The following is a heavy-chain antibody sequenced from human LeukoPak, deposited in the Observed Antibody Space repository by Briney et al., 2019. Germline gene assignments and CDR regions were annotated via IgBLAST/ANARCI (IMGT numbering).Heavy chain of an antibody. CDR3: AREITWEVIPI. J-gene: IGHJ3*02. V-gene: IGHV3-11*01. Sequence: GGSLRLSCAASGFTFSDYYMSWIRQAPGKGLEWVSYISRSGSTIYYADSVKGRFTISRDNAKNSLYLQMNSLRAEDTAVYYCAREITWEVIPIWGQGTMVTVSS. D-gene: IGHD3-16*01. CDR2: ISRSGSTI. CDR1: GFTFSDYY.